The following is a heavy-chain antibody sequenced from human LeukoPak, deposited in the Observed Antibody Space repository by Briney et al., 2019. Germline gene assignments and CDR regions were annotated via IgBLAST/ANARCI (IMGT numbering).Heavy chain of an antibody. J-gene: IGHJ3*02. CDR1: GGSISSYY. D-gene: IGHD3-10*01. CDR2: IYYSGST. V-gene: IGHV4-59*08. CDR3: ASPLYYYGSGSPWAFDI. Sequence: PSETLSLTCTVSGGSISSYYWSWIRQPPGKGLEWIGYIYYSGSTNYNPSLKSRVTISVDTSKNQFSLKLSSVTAADTAVYYCASPLYYYGSGSPWAFDIWGQGTMVTVSS.